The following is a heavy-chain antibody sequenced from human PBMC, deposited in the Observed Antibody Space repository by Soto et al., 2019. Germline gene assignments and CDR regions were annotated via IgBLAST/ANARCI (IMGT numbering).Heavy chain of an antibody. D-gene: IGHD6-6*01. CDR3: ARADVDSSSYYYYYGMDV. V-gene: IGHV6-1*01. CDR1: GDSVFSNSAA. CDR2: TYYRSKWYN. Sequence: SQTLSLTCAISGDSVFSNSAAWNWIRQSPSRGLEWLGRTYYRSKWYNDYAVSVKSRITINPDTSKNQFSLQLNSVTPEDTAVYYCARADVDSSSYYYYYGMDVWGQGTTVTVSS. J-gene: IGHJ6*02.